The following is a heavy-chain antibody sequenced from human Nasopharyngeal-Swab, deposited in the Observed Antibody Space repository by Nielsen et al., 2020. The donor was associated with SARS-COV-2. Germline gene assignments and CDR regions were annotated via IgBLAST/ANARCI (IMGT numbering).Heavy chain of an antibody. CDR1: GFTFSSYA. J-gene: IGHJ4*02. Sequence: GESLQISCAASGFTFSSYAMHWVRQAPGKGLEWVAVISYDGSNKYYADSVKGRFTISRDNSKNTLYLQMNSLRAEDTAVYYCARGNGGYATYFDYWGQGTLVTVSS. D-gene: IGHD5-12*01. CDR3: ARGNGGYATYFDY. CDR2: ISYDGSNK. V-gene: IGHV3-30*04.